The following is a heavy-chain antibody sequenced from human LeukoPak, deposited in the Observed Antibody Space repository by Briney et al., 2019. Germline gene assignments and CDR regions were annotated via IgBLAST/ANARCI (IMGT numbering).Heavy chain of an antibody. D-gene: IGHD6-13*01. CDR1: GFTFSMYW. V-gene: IGHV3-30-3*01. CDR3: ARDVAAAGPGFDY. J-gene: IGHJ4*02. Sequence: GGSLRLSCTVSGFTFSMYWMSWVRQAPGKGLEWVAVISYDGSNKYYADSVKGRFTISRDNSKNTLYLQMNSLRAEDTAVYYCARDVAAAGPGFDYWGQGTLVTVSS. CDR2: ISYDGSNK.